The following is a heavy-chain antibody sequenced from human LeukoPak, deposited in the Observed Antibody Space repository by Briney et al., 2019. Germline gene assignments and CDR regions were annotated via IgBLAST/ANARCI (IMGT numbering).Heavy chain of an antibody. CDR3: ARDDNYGIFVNVDY. Sequence: ASVKVSCKASGHTFRGYYMHWVRQAPGQGLEWMGIINPSGGSTSYAQKFQGRVTMTRDTSTSTVYMELSSLRSDDTAVYYCARDDNYGIFVNVDYWGQGTLVTVSS. V-gene: IGHV1-46*01. CDR2: INPSGGST. CDR1: GHTFRGYY. J-gene: IGHJ4*02. D-gene: IGHD4-11*01.